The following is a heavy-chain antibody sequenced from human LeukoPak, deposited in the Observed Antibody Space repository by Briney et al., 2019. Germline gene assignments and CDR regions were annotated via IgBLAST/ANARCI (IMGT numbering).Heavy chain of an antibody. Sequence: KTSETLSLTCTVSRGSISPYYWSWIRQSPGKGLEWIGYIYYIGTTNYNPSLQSRVTMSVDTSTNQFTLNLASVTAADTAVYYWARGGFESCSAGSCLLGNYWGQGILVAVSS. J-gene: IGHJ4*02. CDR1: RGSISPYY. CDR2: IYYIGTT. V-gene: IGHV4-59*01. CDR3: ARGGFESCSAGSCLLGNY. D-gene: IGHD2-15*01.